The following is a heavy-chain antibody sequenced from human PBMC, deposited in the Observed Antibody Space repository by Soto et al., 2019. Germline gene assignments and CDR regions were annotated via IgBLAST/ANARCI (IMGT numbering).Heavy chain of an antibody. D-gene: IGHD5-12*01. J-gene: IGHJ4*02. CDR1: GFTFSSYA. V-gene: IGHV3-23*01. Sequence: EVQLLESGGGLVQPGGSLRLSCAASGFTFSSYAMSWVRQAPGKGLEWVSAISGSGGSTYYADSVKGRFTISRDNAKNSLYLQMNSLRAEDTAVYYCARWEVWLPLDYWGQGTLVTVSS. CDR3: ARWEVWLPLDY. CDR2: ISGSGGST.